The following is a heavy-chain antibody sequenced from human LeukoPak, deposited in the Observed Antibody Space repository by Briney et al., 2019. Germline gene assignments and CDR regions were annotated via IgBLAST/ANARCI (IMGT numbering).Heavy chain of an antibody. D-gene: IGHD6-13*01. V-gene: IGHV3-23*01. CDR3: ARYSSTWLPFDY. CDR1: GFTFSSYA. CDR2: ISGSGGST. Sequence: GGSLRLSCAASGFTFSSYAMSWVRQAPGKGLEWVSAISGSGGSTYYADSVKGRLTISRDNAKNTLYLQMNSLRAEDTAVYYCARYSSTWLPFDYWGQGTLVTVSS. J-gene: IGHJ4*02.